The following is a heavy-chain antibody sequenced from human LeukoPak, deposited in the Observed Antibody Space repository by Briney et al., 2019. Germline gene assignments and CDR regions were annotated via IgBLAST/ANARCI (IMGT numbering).Heavy chain of an antibody. CDR3: AIVVGGGYTYYYYYGMDV. D-gene: IGHD3-22*01. CDR1: GYTLTSYD. CDR2: MNPNSGNT. V-gene: IGHV1-8*01. Sequence: ASVTVSCKASGYTLTSYDINWVRQATGQGLEWMGWMNPNSGNTGYAQKLQGRVTMTRNTSISTAYMELSSLRSEDTAVYYCAIVVGGGYTYYYYYGMDVWGQGTTVTVSS. J-gene: IGHJ6*02.